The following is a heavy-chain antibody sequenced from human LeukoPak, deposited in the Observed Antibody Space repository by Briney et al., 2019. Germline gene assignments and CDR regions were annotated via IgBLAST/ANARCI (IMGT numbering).Heavy chain of an antibody. Sequence: PGGSLRLSCAASGFTFSSYAMHWVRQAPGKGLEWVAVISYDGSNKYYADSVKGRFTISRDNSKNTLYLQMNSLRAEDTAVYYCAKPIQLWSYFDYWGQGTLVTVSS. CDR3: AKPIQLWSYFDY. J-gene: IGHJ4*02. CDR1: GFTFSSYA. V-gene: IGHV3-30-3*02. D-gene: IGHD5-18*01. CDR2: ISYDGSNK.